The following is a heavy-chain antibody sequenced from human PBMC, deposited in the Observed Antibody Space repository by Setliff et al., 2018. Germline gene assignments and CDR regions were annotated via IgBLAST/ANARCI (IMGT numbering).Heavy chain of an antibody. CDR3: ARRWNFGPYGSGIHDGFDM. Sequence: SETLSLTCAVFDGSFSDYYWSWFRQPPGKGLEWIGEINHYGSTKYKSSLRSRITISVDTSKNQFSLKLNSVTAADTAVYYCARRWNFGPYGSGIHDGFDMWGQGTMVTVSS. CDR1: DGSFSDYY. CDR2: INHYGST. V-gene: IGHV4-34*01. D-gene: IGHD3-10*01. J-gene: IGHJ3*02.